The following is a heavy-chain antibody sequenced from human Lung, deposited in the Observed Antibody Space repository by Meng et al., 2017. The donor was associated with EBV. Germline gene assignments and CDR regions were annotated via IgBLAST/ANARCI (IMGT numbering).Heavy chain of an antibody. V-gene: IGHV6-1*01. D-gene: IGHD3-10*02. CDR1: GDSVSSNSAA. J-gene: IGHJ4*02. CDR3: ARDWGDVREGFDF. CDR2: TYYRSKYYN. Sequence: QVQRLPHGPGLVKPSQTLSLPCAISGDSVSSNSAAWNWIRQSSSRGLEWLGRTYYRSKYYNDYALSVKSRITINPDTSKNQFSLQLNSVTPEDTAIYYCARDWGDVREGFDFWGQGTLVTVSS.